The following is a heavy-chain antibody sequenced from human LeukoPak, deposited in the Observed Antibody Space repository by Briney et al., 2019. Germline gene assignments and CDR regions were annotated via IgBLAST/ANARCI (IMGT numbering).Heavy chain of an antibody. V-gene: IGHV4-59*08. J-gene: IGHJ4*02. D-gene: IGHD1-14*01. Sequence: SETLPLTCTVSGGSISSYFWSWIRQPPGKGLEWIGYISYSGSTNYNPSLKSRVTISVDTSKNQFSLRLSSVTAADTAVYYCARQGYNVTAGGDYFDYWGQGTLVTVSS. CDR2: ISYSGST. CDR3: ARQGYNVTAGGDYFDY. CDR1: GGSISSYF.